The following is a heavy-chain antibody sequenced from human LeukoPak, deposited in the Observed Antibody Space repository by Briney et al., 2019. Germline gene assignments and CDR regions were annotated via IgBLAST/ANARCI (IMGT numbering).Heavy chain of an antibody. CDR1: GFTLSNYW. CDR2: IKQDGGET. D-gene: IGHD3-16*01. CDR3: ARWGGYTDY. Sequence: GGSLRLSCAASGFTLSNYWMIWVRQAPGKGLEWVAHIKQDGGETYYVDSVKGRFIISRDNAKNSLYLQMDSLRAEDTAVYYCARWGGYTDYWGQGTLVTVSS. J-gene: IGHJ4*02. V-gene: IGHV3-7*01.